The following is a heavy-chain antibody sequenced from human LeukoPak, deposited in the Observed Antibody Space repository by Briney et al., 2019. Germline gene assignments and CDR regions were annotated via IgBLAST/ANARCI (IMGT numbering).Heavy chain of an antibody. V-gene: IGHV3-23*01. J-gene: IGHJ4*02. CDR3: AKDLHWGLDY. Sequence: GGSLRLSCVASGFSFSTYGMSWVRQAPGKGLEWLSAIDGNGAKTFYADSGKGRFTISRDNSANTLYLQMNSLRGEDTALYYCAKDLHWGLDYWGQGALVTVSS. CDR1: GFSFSTYG. D-gene: IGHD3-16*01. CDR2: IDGNGAKT.